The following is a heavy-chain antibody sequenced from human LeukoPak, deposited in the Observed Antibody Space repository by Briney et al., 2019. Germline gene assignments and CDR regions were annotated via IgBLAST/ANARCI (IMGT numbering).Heavy chain of an antibody. CDR1: GFTVSSNY. CDR3: AMRTIGPGGFDY. CDR2: ISGSGDST. Sequence: PGGSLRLSCAASGFTVSSNYMSWVRQAPGKGLEWVSAISGSGDSTYYADSVKGRFTISRDNSKNTLFLEMNSLGSEDSAVYYCAMRTIGPGGFDYWGRGTRVTVSS. V-gene: IGHV3-23*01. D-gene: IGHD6-13*01. J-gene: IGHJ4*02.